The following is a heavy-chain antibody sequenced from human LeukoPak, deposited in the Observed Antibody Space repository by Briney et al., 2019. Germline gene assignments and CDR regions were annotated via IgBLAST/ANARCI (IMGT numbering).Heavy chain of an antibody. D-gene: IGHD1-1*01. CDR1: GFTFSSYS. J-gene: IGHJ6*02. CDR3: ARDLEEEGYYYYGMDV. V-gene: IGHV3-21*01. CDR2: ISSSSSYI. Sequence: PGGSLRLSCAASGFTFSSYSMNWVRQAPGKGLEWVSPISSSSSYIYYADSVKGRFTISRDNAKNSLYLQMNSLRAEDTAVYYCARDLEEEGYYYYGMDVWGQGTTVTVSS.